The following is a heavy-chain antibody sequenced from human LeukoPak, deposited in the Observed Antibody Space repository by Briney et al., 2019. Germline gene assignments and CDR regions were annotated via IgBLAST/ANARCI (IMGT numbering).Heavy chain of an antibody. CDR2: IYYTGSA. CDR1: GDSLRSYY. Sequence: PSETLSLTCTVSGDSLRSYYWTWIRQPPGGGLEWIGYIYYTGSANYNPSLKSRVTISVDTSKHQFSLKLTSVTSADTAVYYCARGQPYQPLPVEYWGQGTLVTVSS. CDR3: ARGQPYQPLPVEY. J-gene: IGHJ4*02. D-gene: IGHD2-2*01. V-gene: IGHV4-59*01.